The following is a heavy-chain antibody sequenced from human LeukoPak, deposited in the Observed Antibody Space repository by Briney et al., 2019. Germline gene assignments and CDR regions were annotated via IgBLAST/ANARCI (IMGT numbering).Heavy chain of an antibody. CDR3: ARGISTYYYGAGSSKPPDY. Sequence: ASVTVSCKASGYTFIAYYMHWVRQAPGQGLEWMGWINPNSGGTNYAQTFRGRVTMTRDTSISTAYMELSMLTSDDTAVFYCARGISTYYYGAGSSKPPDYWGQGTLVTGSS. CDR1: GYTFIAYY. J-gene: IGHJ4*02. CDR2: INPNSGGT. V-gene: IGHV1-2*02. D-gene: IGHD3-10*01.